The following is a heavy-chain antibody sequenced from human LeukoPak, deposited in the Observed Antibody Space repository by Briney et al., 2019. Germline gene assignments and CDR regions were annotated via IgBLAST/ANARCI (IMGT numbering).Heavy chain of an antibody. Sequence: GKSLTLSCAASQFTFSHFGMHWVRQAPGKGLEWVAVIWNDGSNQYYADSVKGRFTISGDNSQNTVYLQMNSLRAEDTAVYYCAKDAQRGFDYSNSLEYWGQGTLVTVSS. CDR3: AKDAQRGFDYSNSLEY. CDR1: QFTFSHFG. CDR2: IWNDGSNQ. D-gene: IGHD4-11*01. J-gene: IGHJ4*02. V-gene: IGHV3-33*06.